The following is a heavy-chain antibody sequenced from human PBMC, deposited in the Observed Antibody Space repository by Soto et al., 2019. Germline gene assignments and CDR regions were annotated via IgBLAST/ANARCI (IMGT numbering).Heavy chain of an antibody. CDR2: IYSGGST. Sequence: GGSLRLPCAASGFTVIDNYMSWIRQAPGKGLEWVSVIYSGGSTYYADSVKGRFTISRDNSKNTLYLQMNSLRAEVTAVYYCAREGSSSWFFDYWGQGTLVTVSS. D-gene: IGHD6-13*01. CDR3: AREGSSSWFFDY. CDR1: GFTVIDNY. J-gene: IGHJ4*02. V-gene: IGHV3-66*01.